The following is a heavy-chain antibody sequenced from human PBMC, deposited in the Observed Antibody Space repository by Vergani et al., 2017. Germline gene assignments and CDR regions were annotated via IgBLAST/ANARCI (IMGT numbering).Heavy chain of an antibody. CDR3: ARHRRADLYYYMDV. V-gene: IGHV4-39*01. CDR1: GGSISSSSYY. CDR2: IYYSGST. Sequence: QLQLQESGPGLVKPSETLSLTCTVSGGSISSSSYYWGWIRQPPGKGLEGIGSIYYSGSTYYNPSLKSRVTISVDTSKNQFSLKQSSVTAADTAGYYGARHRRADLYYYMDVWGKGTTVTGAS. J-gene: IGHJ6*03.